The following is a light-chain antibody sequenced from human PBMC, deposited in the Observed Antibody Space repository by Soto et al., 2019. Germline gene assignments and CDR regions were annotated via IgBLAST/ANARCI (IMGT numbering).Light chain of an antibody. CDR1: QSVSSN. Sequence: EIVMTQPPATLSVSPGERATLSCRASQSVSSNLAWYQQKPGQAPRLLIYGASTRATGIPARFSGSGSGTEFTLTISSLQSEDFAVYYCQQYKNWLALTFGGGTKVEIK. CDR3: QQYKNWLALT. V-gene: IGKV3-15*01. CDR2: GAS. J-gene: IGKJ4*02.